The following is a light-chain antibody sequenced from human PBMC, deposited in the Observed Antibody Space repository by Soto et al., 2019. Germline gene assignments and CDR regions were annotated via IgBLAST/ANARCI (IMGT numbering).Light chain of an antibody. CDR1: SSNIGSNT. Sequence: QSVRTQPPSASGTPGQRVTISCSGSSSNIGSNTVNWYQQLPGTAPKLLIYSNNQRPSGVPDRFSGSKSGTSASLAISGLQSEDEADYYCAAWDDRLNGGVFGGGTKLTVL. J-gene: IGLJ3*02. CDR2: SNN. V-gene: IGLV1-44*01. CDR3: AAWDDRLNGGV.